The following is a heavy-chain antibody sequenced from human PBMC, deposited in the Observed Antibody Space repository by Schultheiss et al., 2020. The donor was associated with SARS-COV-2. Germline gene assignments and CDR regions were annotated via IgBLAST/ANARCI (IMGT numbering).Heavy chain of an antibody. Sequence: GGSLRLSCAASGFTFSSYGMHWVRQAPGKGLVWVSRINSDGSSTSYADSVKGRFTISRDNAKNTLYLQMNSLRAEDTAVYYCARLPRQQQLGFDYWGQGTLVTVSS. J-gene: IGHJ4*02. CDR1: GFTFSSYG. CDR2: INSDGSST. D-gene: IGHD6-13*01. V-gene: IGHV3-74*01. CDR3: ARLPRQQQLGFDY.